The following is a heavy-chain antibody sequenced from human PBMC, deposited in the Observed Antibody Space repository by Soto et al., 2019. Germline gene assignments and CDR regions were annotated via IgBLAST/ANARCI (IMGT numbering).Heavy chain of an antibody. V-gene: IGHV4-4*07. D-gene: IGHD3-22*01. Sequence: QVQLQESGPGLVKPSETLSLTCTVSGGSISRYYWSWIRQPAGKGLEWIGRIYTSGSTNYNPSLKSRVTMPVDTSKIQFSLKLSSVTAADTAVYYCARDGYYYDSSGYFYFDYWGQGTLVTVS. CDR3: ARDGYYYDSSGYFYFDY. CDR2: IYTSGST. CDR1: GGSISRYY. J-gene: IGHJ4*02.